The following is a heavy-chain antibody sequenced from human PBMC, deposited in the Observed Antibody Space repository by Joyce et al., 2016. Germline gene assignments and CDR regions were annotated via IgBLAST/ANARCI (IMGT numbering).Heavy chain of an antibody. D-gene: IGHD3-22*01. CDR1: GGFFSGYF. V-gene: IGHV4-34*01. Sequence: QVQLQQWGAGLLKPSETLSLTCAFYGGFFSGYFWSWIRQPPGKGLEWIGEINDSGSTNYNPSLKSRVTIAVDTSKNQFSLKLSSVTAADTAVYYCASLNYYDSSGYYYFDYWGQGTLVTVSS. CDR2: INDSGST. J-gene: IGHJ4*02. CDR3: ASLNYYDSSGYYYFDY.